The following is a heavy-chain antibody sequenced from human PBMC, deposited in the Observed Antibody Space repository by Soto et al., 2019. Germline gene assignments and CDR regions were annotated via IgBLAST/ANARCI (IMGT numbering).Heavy chain of an antibody. Sequence: QVQLQESGPGLVKPSQTLSLTCTVSGGSISSGDYYWSWIRQPPGKGLEWIGYIYYSGSTYYNPSLKSRVTISVDTSKNQFSLKLSSVTAADTAVYYCARDADGENKTTPAAFDIWGQGTMVTVSS. CDR3: ARDADGENKTTPAAFDI. J-gene: IGHJ3*02. CDR1: GGSISSGDYY. V-gene: IGHV4-30-4*01. CDR2: IYYSGST. D-gene: IGHD3-10*01.